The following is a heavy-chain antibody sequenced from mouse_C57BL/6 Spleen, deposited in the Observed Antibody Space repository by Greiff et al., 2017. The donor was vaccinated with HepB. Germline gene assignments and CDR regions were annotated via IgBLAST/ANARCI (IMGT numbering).Heavy chain of an antibody. CDR3: TTRDYDYDEDYAMDY. J-gene: IGHJ4*01. D-gene: IGHD2-4*01. CDR2: IDPENGDT. V-gene: IGHV14-4*01. Sequence: VQLKQSGAELVRPGASVKLSCTASGFNIKDDYMHWVKQRPEQGLEWIGWIDPENGDTEYASKFQGKATITADTSSNTAYLQLSSLTSEDTAVYYCTTRDYDYDEDYAMDYWGQGTSVTVSS. CDR1: GFNIKDDY.